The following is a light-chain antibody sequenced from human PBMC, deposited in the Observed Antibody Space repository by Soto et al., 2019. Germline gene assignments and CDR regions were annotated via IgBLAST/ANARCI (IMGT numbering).Light chain of an antibody. J-gene: IGKJ5*01. CDR3: QQYSSSPS. CDR2: GAS. V-gene: IGKV3-15*01. CDR1: QSVSTN. Sequence: EIVMTQSPTTLSVSPGERATLSCRASQSVSTNLAWYQQKPGQVPSLLIYGASTRASGIPARFSGSGSGTDFTLTIGSLQSEDFAVYYCQQYSSSPSFGQGTRLEMK.